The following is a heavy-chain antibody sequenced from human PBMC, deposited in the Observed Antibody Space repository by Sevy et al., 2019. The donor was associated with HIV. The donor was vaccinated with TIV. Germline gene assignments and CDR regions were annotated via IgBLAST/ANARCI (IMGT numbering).Heavy chain of an antibody. Sequence: GGSLRLSCAASGFSLSGYGMHWVRQAPGKGLEWVAVIWYDGSNKEYADSVKGRFTISRDNSKNTLYLQMNSLRAEDTAVYYRARESIAVAGIGYYFKYWGQGTLVTVSS. V-gene: IGHV3-33*01. CDR1: GFSLSGYG. J-gene: IGHJ4*02. CDR2: IWYDGSNK. CDR3: ARESIAVAGIGYYFKY. D-gene: IGHD6-19*01.